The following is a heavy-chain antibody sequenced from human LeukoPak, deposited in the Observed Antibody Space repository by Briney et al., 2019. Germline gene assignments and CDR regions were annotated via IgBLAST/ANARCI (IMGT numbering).Heavy chain of an antibody. V-gene: IGHV4-59*01. J-gene: IGHJ4*02. Sequence: PSETLSLTCTVSGGSISSYYWSWIRQPPGKGLEWIGYIYYSGSTNYNPSLKSRVTISVDTSKNQFSLKLSSVTAADTAVYYCARAVEMATPYYFDYWGQGTLVTVSS. CDR1: GGSISSYY. CDR2: IYYSGST. CDR3: ARAVEMATPYYFDY. D-gene: IGHD5-24*01.